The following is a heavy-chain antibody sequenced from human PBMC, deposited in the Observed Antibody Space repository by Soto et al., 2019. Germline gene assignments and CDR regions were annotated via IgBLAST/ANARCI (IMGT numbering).Heavy chain of an antibody. CDR2: ISSSSSTI. J-gene: IGHJ3*02. Sequence: GESLKISCAASGFTFSSYSMNWVRQAPGKGLEWVSYISSSSSTIYYADSVKGRFTISRDNAKNSLYLQMNSLRAEDTAVYYCARDGPGTTFFGAFDIWGQGTMVTVSS. V-gene: IGHV3-48*04. D-gene: IGHD1-1*01. CDR1: GFTFSSYS. CDR3: ARDGPGTTFFGAFDI.